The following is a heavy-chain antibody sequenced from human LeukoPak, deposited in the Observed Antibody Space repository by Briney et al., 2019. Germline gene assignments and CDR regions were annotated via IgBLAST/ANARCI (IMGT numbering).Heavy chain of an antibody. CDR1: GGSLNNYY. V-gene: IGHV4-59*01. CDR2: VYLSRTL. J-gene: IGHJ4*02. CDR3: ARAWATDYFDF. Sequence: PSETLSLTCTVSGGSLNNYYWSWIRQPPGKGLEWIGYVYLSRTLNYNPSLISRVTISVGTSKSQFSLKVRSVTAADTAVYYGARAWATDYFDFWGRGGLVTVSS.